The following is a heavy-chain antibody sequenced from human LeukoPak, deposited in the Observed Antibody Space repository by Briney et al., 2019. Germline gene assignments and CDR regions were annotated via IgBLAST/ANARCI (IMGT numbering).Heavy chain of an antibody. CDR3: ARANFLYCSSSTCLFDY. J-gene: IGHJ4*02. CDR2: INPNDGDT. CDR1: GYTFTYYY. D-gene: IGHD2-2*01. V-gene: IGHV1-2*02. Sequence: ASVKVSCKASGYTFTYYYMHWVRQAPGQGFEWMGWINPNDGDTNYAQKFQGRVTMTRDTSISTAHTEVSRLRSDDTAVYYCARANFLYCSSSTCLFDYWGQGTLVTVSS.